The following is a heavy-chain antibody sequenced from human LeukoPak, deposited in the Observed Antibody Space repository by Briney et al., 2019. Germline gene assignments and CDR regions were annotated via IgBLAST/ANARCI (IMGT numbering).Heavy chain of an antibody. CDR1: GGSISSGSYY. CDR3: ARSSSASYHHAFGL. CDR2: INDRGNT. Sequence: SQTLSLTCTVSGGSISSGSYYWSWLRQSPGKGLEWIAFINDRGNTNYIPSLMSRVTISMDTSKSQFSLTLNSVTPADAGVYFCARSSSASYHHAFGLWGQGILVTVSP. V-gene: IGHV4-61*01. D-gene: IGHD3-10*01. J-gene: IGHJ4*02.